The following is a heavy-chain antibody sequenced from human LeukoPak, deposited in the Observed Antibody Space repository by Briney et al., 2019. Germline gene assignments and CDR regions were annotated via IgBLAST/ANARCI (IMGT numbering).Heavy chain of an antibody. CDR1: GGSISSSSYC. Sequence: SETLSLTCTVSGGSISSSSYCWGWIRQPPGKGLEWIGSIYYSGSTYYNPSLKSRVTISVDTSKNQFSLKLSSVTAADTAVYYCARTPEEGIAAADPFIDYWGQGTLVTVSS. CDR3: ARTPEEGIAAADPFIDY. CDR2: IYYSGST. J-gene: IGHJ4*02. D-gene: IGHD6-13*01. V-gene: IGHV4-39*01.